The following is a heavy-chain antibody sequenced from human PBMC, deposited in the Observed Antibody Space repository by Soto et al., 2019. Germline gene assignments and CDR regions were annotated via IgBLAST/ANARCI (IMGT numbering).Heavy chain of an antibody. V-gene: IGHV4-31*03. CDR3: ARGLAVAGLYYFDY. Sequence: PSETLSLTCTVSGGSISRGGYYWSWIRQHPGKGLEWIGYIYYSGSTYYNPSLKSRVTISVDTSKNQFSLKLSSVTAADTAVYYCARGLAVAGLYYFDYWGQGTLVTVSS. CDR1: GGSISRGGYY. D-gene: IGHD6-19*01. CDR2: IYYSGST. J-gene: IGHJ4*02.